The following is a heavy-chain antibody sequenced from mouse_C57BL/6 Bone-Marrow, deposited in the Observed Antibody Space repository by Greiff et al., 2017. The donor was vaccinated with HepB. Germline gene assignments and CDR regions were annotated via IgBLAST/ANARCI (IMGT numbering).Heavy chain of an antibody. Sequence: QVQLQQSGAELVKPGASVKVSCKASGYTFTSYWMHWVKQRPGQGLEWIGRIHPSDSDTNYNQKFKGKATLTVDKSSSTAYMQLSSLTSEDSAVYYCAISITTVVATKGYFDVWGTGTTVTVSS. V-gene: IGHV1-74*01. D-gene: IGHD1-1*01. CDR3: AISITTVVATKGYFDV. CDR2: IHPSDSDT. CDR1: GYTFTSYW. J-gene: IGHJ1*03.